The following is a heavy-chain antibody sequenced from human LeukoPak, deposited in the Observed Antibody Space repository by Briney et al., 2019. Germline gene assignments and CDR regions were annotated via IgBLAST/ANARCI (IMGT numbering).Heavy chain of an antibody. J-gene: IGHJ3*02. CDR2: IYYSGST. D-gene: IGHD1-26*01. CDR3: ARAMGWELLSTGGDAFDI. V-gene: IGHV4-39*07. CDR1: GGSISSSSYY. Sequence: KPSETLSLTCTVSGGSISSSSYYWGWIRQPPGKGLECIGSIYYSGSTYYNPSLKSRVTISVDTSKNQFSLKLSSVTAADTAVYYCARAMGWELLSTGGDAFDIWGQGTMVTVSS.